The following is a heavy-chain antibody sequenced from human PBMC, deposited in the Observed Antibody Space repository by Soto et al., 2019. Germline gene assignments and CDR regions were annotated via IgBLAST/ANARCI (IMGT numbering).Heavy chain of an antibody. V-gene: IGHV3-21*01. CDR2: ISSSSSYI. Sequence: GGSLRLSCAASGFTFSSYSMNWVRQAPGKGLEWVSSISSSSSYIYYADSVKGRFTISRDNAKNSLYLQMNSLRAEDTAVYYCARGFRFFGMNFDYWGQGTLVTVSS. CDR1: GFTFSSYS. CDR3: ARGFRFFGMNFDY. D-gene: IGHD3-3*01. J-gene: IGHJ4*02.